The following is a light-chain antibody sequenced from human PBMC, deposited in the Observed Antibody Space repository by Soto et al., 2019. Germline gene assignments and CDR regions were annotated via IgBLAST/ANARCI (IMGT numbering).Light chain of an antibody. CDR3: QVWDSSSDHPAYG. CDR1: NIGSKS. CDR2: YDS. V-gene: IGLV3-21*04. Sequence: SYELTQPPSVSVAPGKTARITCGGNNIGSKSVHWYQQKPGQAPVLVIYYDSDRPSGIPERFSGSNSGNTATLTISRVEAGDEADYYCQVWDSSSDHPAYGFGTGTKLTVL. J-gene: IGLJ1*01.